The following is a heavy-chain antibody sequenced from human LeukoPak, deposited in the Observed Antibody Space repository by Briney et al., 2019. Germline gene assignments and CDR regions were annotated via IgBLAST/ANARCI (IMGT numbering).Heavy chain of an antibody. CDR3: ARDNFGFDY. CDR2: LWSDGSNK. V-gene: IGHV3-33*01. CDR1: GFTFSSYG. Sequence: GRSLRLSCAAPGFTFSSYGMHWVRQAPGKGLEWVAVLWSDGSNKYYADSVKGRFTISRDNSKNTLYLQMNSLRAEDTAVFYCARDNFGFDYWGQGTLVTVSS. J-gene: IGHJ4*02. D-gene: IGHD1-20*01.